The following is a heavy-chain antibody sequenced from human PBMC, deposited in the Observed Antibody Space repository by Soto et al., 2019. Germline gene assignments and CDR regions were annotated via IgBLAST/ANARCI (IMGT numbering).Heavy chain of an antibody. D-gene: IGHD3-10*01. CDR1: GFTFSSYS. Sequence: GGSLRLSCAASGFTFSSYSMNWVRQAPGKGLEWVSSISSSSSYIYYADSVKGRFTISRDNAKNSLYLQMNSLRAEDTAVYYCARVYYGSGSYYNVAFDIWGQGTMVTVSS. CDR2: ISSSSSYI. CDR3: ARVYYGSGSYYNVAFDI. V-gene: IGHV3-21*04. J-gene: IGHJ3*02.